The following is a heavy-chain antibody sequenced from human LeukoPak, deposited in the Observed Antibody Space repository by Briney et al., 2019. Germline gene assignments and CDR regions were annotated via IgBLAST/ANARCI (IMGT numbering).Heavy chain of an antibody. CDR1: GFTFSRYS. V-gene: IGHV3-48*02. D-gene: IGHD3-3*01. CDR3: ARGYDFDY. Sequence: GGSLRLACAASGFTFSRYSMNWVRQAPGKGLEWVSYISSSSSTIYYADSVKGRFTISRDNAKNSVYLQMNSLRDEDTAVYYCARGYDFDYWGQGTLVTVSS. J-gene: IGHJ4*02. CDR2: ISSSSSTI.